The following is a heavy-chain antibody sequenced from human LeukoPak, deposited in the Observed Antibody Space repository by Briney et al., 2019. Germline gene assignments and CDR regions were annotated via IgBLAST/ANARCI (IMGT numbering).Heavy chain of an antibody. CDR3: AREATIVVVPAAKLGQGWFDP. CDR2: INPSGGGT. D-gene: IGHD2-2*01. V-gene: IGHV1-46*01. J-gene: IGHJ5*02. Sequence: GASVKVSCKASGYTFTSYYMHWVRQAPGQGLEWMGIINPSGGGTSYAQKFQGRVTMTRDTSTSTVYMELSSLRSEDTAVYYCAREATIVVVPAAKLGQGWFDPWGQGTLVTVSS. CDR1: GYTFTSYY.